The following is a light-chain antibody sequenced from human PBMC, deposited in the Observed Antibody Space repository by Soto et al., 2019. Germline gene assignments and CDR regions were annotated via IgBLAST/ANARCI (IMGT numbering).Light chain of an antibody. V-gene: IGLV2-23*02. Sequence: QSVLTQPASGSGSPGQSITISCTGTSSDVGSYNLGSWYQQHPGKAPKLMIYEVSKRPSGVSNRFSGSKSGNTASLTISGLQAEDEADYYCCSYAGSSTSYVFGTGTKVTVL. CDR2: EVS. J-gene: IGLJ1*01. CDR1: SSDVGSYNL. CDR3: CSYAGSSTSYV.